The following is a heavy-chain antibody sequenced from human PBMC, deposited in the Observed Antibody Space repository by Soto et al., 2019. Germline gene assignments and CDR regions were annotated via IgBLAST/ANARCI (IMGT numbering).Heavy chain of an antibody. CDR1: GFTFSSYA. D-gene: IGHD2-2*03. J-gene: IGHJ6*02. CDR2: ISYDGSNK. CDR3: ARAGYCISTSCYADYYYYGMDV. Sequence: QVQLVESGGGVVQPGRSLRLSCAASGFTFSSYAMHWVRQAPGKGLEWVAVISYDGSNKYYAESVKGRFTISRDNSKNTLELQMNSRRAEDTAVYYCARAGYCISTSCYADYYYYGMDVWGQGTTVTVSS. V-gene: IGHV3-30-3*01.